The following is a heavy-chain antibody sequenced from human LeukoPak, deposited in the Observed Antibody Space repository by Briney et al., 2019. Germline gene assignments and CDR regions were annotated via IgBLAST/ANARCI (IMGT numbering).Heavy chain of an antibody. CDR3: ARAPAGIDAFDI. Sequence: SVKVSCKASGGTFSSYAISWVRQAPGQGLEWMGRIIPILGIANYAQKFQGRVTITADKSTSTAYMELSSLRSEDTAVYYCARAPAGIDAFDIWGQGTMVTVSS. CDR2: IIPILGIA. CDR1: GGTFSSYA. J-gene: IGHJ3*02. V-gene: IGHV1-69*04.